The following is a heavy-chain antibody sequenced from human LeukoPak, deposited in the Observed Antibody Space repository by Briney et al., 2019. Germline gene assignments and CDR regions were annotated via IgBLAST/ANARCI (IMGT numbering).Heavy chain of an antibody. V-gene: IGHV1-2*02. J-gene: IGHJ5*02. CDR1: GYTFTGYY. D-gene: IGHD2-2*01. CDR3: ARDEGYCSSTSCYFWFDP. Sequence: ASAKVSCKASGYTFTGYYMHWVRQAPGQGLEWMGWINPNSGGTNYAQKFQGRVTMTRDTSISTAYMELSRLRSDDTAVYYCARDEGYCSSTSCYFWFDPWGQGTLVTVSS. CDR2: INPNSGGT.